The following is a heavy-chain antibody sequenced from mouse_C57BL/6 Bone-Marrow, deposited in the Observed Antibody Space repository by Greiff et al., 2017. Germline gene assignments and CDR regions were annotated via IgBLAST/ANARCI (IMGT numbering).Heavy chain of an antibody. Sequence: VKLVESGAELVRPGASVTLSCKASGYTFTDYEMHWVKQTPVHGLEWIGAIDPETGGTAYNQKFKGKAILTADKSSSTAYMELRSLTSEDSAVYYCPYYYGSSHWYLDVWGTGTTVTVSS. CDR1: GYTFTDYE. J-gene: IGHJ1*03. CDR2: IDPETGGT. D-gene: IGHD1-1*01. CDR3: PYYYGSSHWYLDV. V-gene: IGHV1-15*01.